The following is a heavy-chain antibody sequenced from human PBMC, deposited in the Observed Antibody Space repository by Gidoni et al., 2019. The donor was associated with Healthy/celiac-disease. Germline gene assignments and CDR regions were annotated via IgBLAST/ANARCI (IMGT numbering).Heavy chain of an antibody. CDR2: IFSNDEK. Sequence: QVTLKESGPVLVKPTETLTLTCTVSGFSLSNARMGVSWIRQPPGKALEWLAHIFSNDEKSYSTSLKSRLTISKDTAKSQVVLTMTNMDPVDTATYYCTSALFLEFNDYYGMDVWGQGTTVTVSS. D-gene: IGHD3-3*01. CDR1: GFSLSNARMG. J-gene: IGHJ6*02. CDR3: TSALFLEFNDYYGMDV. V-gene: IGHV2-26*01.